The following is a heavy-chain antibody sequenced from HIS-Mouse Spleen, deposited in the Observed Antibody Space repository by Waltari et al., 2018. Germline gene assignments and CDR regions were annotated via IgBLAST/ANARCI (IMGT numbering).Heavy chain of an antibody. Sequence: QLQLQESGPGLVKPSETLSLTCPVSGGPISRSSYYWGWIRRPPGKGLEWIGCNDYGGSAYTNRSLQSRVTISVDTSKNQFSLKLSSVTAADTAVYYCAREIPYSSSWYDWYFDLWGRGTLVTVSS. J-gene: IGHJ2*01. CDR1: GGPISRSSYY. CDR2: NDYGGSA. CDR3: AREIPYSSSWYDWYFDL. V-gene: IGHV4-39*07. D-gene: IGHD6-13*01.